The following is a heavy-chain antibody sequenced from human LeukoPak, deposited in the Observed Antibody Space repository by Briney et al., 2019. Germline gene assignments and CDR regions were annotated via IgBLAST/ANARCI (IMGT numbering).Heavy chain of an antibody. V-gene: IGHV4-61*02. CDR3: AREYDFWSGYQAY. CDR2: IYTSGST. Sequence: PSETLSLTCTVSGGSISSGSYYWSWIRQPAGKGLEWIGRIYTSGSTNCNPSLKRRVTISVDTSKNQFSLKLSSVTAADTAVYYCAREYDFWSGYQAYWGQGTLVTVSS. CDR1: GGSISSGSYY. J-gene: IGHJ4*02. D-gene: IGHD3-3*01.